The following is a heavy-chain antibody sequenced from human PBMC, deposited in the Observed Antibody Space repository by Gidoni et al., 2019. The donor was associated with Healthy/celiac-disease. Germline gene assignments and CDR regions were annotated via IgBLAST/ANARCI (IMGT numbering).Heavy chain of an antibody. CDR1: GFTFSSYA. CDR3: ARDSTLKRKQQLVPARGHYGMDV. Sequence: GFTFSSYAMHWVRQAPGKGLEWVAVISYDGSNKYYADSVKGRFTISRDNSKNTLYLQMNSLRAEDTAVYYCARDSTLKRKQQLVPARGHYGMDVWGQGTTVTVSS. V-gene: IGHV3-30-3*01. J-gene: IGHJ6*02. D-gene: IGHD6-13*01. CDR2: ISYDGSNK.